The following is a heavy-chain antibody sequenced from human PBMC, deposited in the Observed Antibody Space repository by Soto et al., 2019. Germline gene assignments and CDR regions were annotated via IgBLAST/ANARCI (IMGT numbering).Heavy chain of an antibody. J-gene: IGHJ4*02. CDR3: AGYDSSGYSQSYFDY. Sequence: PGGSLRLSCAASGFTFSSYSMNWVRQAPGNGLEWVSSISSSSSYIYYADSVKGRFTISRDNAKNSLYLQMNSLRAEDTAVYYCAGYDSSGYSQSYFDYWGQGTLVTVSS. D-gene: IGHD3-22*01. CDR2: ISSSSSYI. V-gene: IGHV3-21*01. CDR1: GFTFSSYS.